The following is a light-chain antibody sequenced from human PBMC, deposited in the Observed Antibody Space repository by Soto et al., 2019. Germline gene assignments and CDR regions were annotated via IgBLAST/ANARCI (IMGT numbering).Light chain of an antibody. CDR2: SAS. Sequence: EVVMTQSPAPLSVSPGARLTLSCMSSQSVRSNVAWYRQRPGQAPRLLIYSASTRATGVPARFSGSGSGTQFNLTISSLQSEDFGVYYCQQYNNWPRATLGGGTKVDIK. CDR1: QSVRSN. CDR3: QQYNNWPRAT. V-gene: IGKV3-15*01. J-gene: IGKJ4*01.